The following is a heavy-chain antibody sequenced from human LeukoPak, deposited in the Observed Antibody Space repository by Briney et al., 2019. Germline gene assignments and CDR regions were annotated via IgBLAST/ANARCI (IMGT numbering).Heavy chain of an antibody. CDR2: IDSNGGGT. V-gene: IGHV3-64*02. Sequence: GGSLRLSCAASGFTFSRHAMHWVRQAPGKGLEYVSTIDSNGGGTYYADSVKGRFTISRDNSKNMLYLQMNSLRAEDTAVYYCARDHGYSYGLDYWGQGTLVTVSS. CDR3: ARDHGYSYGLDY. D-gene: IGHD5-18*01. CDR1: GFTFSRHA. J-gene: IGHJ4*02.